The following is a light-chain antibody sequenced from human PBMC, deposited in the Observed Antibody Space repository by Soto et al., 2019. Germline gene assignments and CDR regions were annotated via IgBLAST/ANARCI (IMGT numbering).Light chain of an antibody. CDR2: KAS. CDR3: HQYKSYGT. CDR1: QSIRSW. Sequence: DIQMTQSPSTLSASVGDRVTITCRASQSIRSWLAWYQQKPGKAPKRLNYKASSLESGVPSSFSGSGAGTEFPLTNNSMEPDHFATYECHQYKSYGTFGQGTKVVIK. J-gene: IGKJ1*01. V-gene: IGKV1-5*03.